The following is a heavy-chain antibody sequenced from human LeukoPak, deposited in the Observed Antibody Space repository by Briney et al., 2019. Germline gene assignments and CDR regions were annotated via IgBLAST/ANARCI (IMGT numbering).Heavy chain of an antibody. D-gene: IGHD1-26*01. CDR1: GGSISSYY. Sequence: SETLSLTCTVSGGSISSYYWSWIRQPPGKGLEWIGYIYYSGSTNYNPSLKSRVTISVDTSKNQFSLKLSSVTAADTAVYYCASPHPSGSYYPGAFDIWGQGTMVTVS. CDR2: IYYSGST. V-gene: IGHV4-59*08. CDR3: ASPHPSGSYYPGAFDI. J-gene: IGHJ3*02.